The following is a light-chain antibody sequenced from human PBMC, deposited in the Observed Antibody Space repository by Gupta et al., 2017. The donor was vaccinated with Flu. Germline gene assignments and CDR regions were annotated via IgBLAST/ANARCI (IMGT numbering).Light chain of an antibody. CDR3: QQYGSSPWT. Sequence: IVLTQSPGTLSLSPGERATLSCRASQSVSSSYLAWYQQKPGQAPRLLIYGASSRATGIPDRFSGSGSGTDFTLIISRLEPEDFAVYYCQQYGSSPWTFGQGTKVEI. CDR2: GAS. V-gene: IGKV3-20*01. CDR1: QSVSSSY. J-gene: IGKJ1*01.